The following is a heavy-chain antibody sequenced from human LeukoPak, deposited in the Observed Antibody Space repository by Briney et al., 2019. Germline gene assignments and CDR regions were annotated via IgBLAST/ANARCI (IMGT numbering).Heavy chain of an antibody. CDR1: GFTFSSYA. J-gene: IGHJ2*01. V-gene: IGHV3-30-3*01. CDR3: ASGGVVGPSTYWFYDL. D-gene: IGHD1-26*01. CDR2: ISYDGSNK. Sequence: GGSLRLSCAASGFTFSSYAMHWVRQAPGKGLEWVAVISYDGSNKYYADSVKGRFTISRDNAKNSLYLQMNSLRAEDTAVYYCASGGVVGPSTYWFYDLWGRGTRVTVSS.